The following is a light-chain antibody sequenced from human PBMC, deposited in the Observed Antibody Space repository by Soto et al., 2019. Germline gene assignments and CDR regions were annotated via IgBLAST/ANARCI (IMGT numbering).Light chain of an antibody. CDR1: NVDVGGYNY. V-gene: IGLV2-14*01. CDR2: EVS. Sequence: QSVLTPPASVSGSPGQSITISCTGTNVDVGGYNYVSWYQHHPGKPPKLLIFEVSNRPSGVSNRFSCSKSGNTASLTISGLQSEDEADYYCASYTIKTTYVFGSGTKVTVL. CDR3: ASYTIKTTYV. J-gene: IGLJ1*01.